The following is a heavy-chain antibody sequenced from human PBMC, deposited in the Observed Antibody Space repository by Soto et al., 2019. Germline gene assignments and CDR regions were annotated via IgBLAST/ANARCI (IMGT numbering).Heavy chain of an antibody. D-gene: IGHD6-19*01. Sequence: LRLSCAASGFTFSSYAMSWVRQAPGKGLEWVSAISGSGGSTYYADSVKGRFTISRDNSKNTLYLQMNSLRAEDTAVYYCAKSSGWDFYYYYMDVWGKGTTVTVSS. CDR3: AKSSGWDFYYYYMDV. V-gene: IGHV3-23*01. CDR1: GFTFSSYA. J-gene: IGHJ6*03. CDR2: ISGSGGST.